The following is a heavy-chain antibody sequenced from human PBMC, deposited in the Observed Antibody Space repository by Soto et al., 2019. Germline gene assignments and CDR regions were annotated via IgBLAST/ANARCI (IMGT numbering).Heavy chain of an antibody. CDR3: ARSPYSVSYLAYFDY. CDR1: GFTFSSYG. CDR2: ISYDGSNK. J-gene: IGHJ4*02. D-gene: IGHD1-26*01. Sequence: QVQLVESGGGVVQPGRSLRLSCAASGFTFSSYGMHWVRQAPGKGLEWVAVISYDGSNKYYADSVKGRFTISRDNSKNTLYVQMTSLRAKDTAVYYCARSPYSVSYLAYFDYWGQGPLVPVSS. V-gene: IGHV3-30*03.